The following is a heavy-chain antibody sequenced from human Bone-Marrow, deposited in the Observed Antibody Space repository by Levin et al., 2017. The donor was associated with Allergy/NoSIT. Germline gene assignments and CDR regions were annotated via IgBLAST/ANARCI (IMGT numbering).Heavy chain of an antibody. CDR2: IRSTAYGETR. CDR3: TRCLDYGGNSGLFDS. Sequence: GGSLRLSCTVSGFTFGDYAMNWVRQAPGKGLEWVGFIRSTAYGETREYAASVKGRFTFSRDDSKRIAYLQMNSLKTEDTAVYYCTRCLDYGGNSGLFDSWGQGTLVTVSS. J-gene: IGHJ4*02. CDR1: GFTFGDYA. V-gene: IGHV3-49*04. D-gene: IGHD4-23*01.